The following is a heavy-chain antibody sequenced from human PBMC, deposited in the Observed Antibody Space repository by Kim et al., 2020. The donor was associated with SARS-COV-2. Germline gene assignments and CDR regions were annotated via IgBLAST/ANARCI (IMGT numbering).Heavy chain of an antibody. J-gene: IGHJ4*02. CDR2: IYYSGST. CDR1: GGSISSYY. V-gene: IGHV4-59*08. D-gene: IGHD6-19*01. CDR3: ASHDIEVAKASGWQYYFDY. Sequence: SETLSLTCTVSGGSISSYYWSWIRQPPGKGLEWIGYIYYSGSTNYNPSLKSRVTISVDTSKNQFSLKLSSVTAADTAVYYCASHDIEVAKASGWQYYFDYWGQGTLVTVSS.